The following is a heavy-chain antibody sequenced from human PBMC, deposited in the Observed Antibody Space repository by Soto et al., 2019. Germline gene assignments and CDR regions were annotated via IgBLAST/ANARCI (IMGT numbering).Heavy chain of an antibody. CDR2: IYPGDSDT. CDR3: ARQYVMDV. CDR1: GYTFTSYH. Sequence: GASVKVSCKASGYTFTSYHIGCVRQMPGKGLEWMGIIYPGDSDTRYSPSFQGQVTISADKSISTAYLQWSSLKASDTAMYYCARQYVMDVWGQGTTVTVSS. V-gene: IGHV5-51*01. J-gene: IGHJ6*02.